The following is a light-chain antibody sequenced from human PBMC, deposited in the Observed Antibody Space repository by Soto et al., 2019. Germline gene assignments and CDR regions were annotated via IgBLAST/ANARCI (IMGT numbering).Light chain of an antibody. CDR1: SSDVGGYNF. Sequence: QSALTQPASVSGSPGQSITISCTGTSSDVGGYNFVSWYQQHPGKAPKIMIYEVSNRPSGVSNRFSGSKSGNTASLTISGLQAEDEAEYYGSSNTRSRTYVFGSGTKVTVL. V-gene: IGLV2-14*01. CDR2: EVS. J-gene: IGLJ1*01. CDR3: SSNTRSRTYV.